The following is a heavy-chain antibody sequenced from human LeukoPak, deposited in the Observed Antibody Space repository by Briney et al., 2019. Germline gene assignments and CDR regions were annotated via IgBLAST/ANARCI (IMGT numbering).Heavy chain of an antibody. CDR1: GYTFTSYE. CDR3: ARGWEYSSSWYYYYYYYMDV. V-gene: IGHV1-8*01. CDR2: MNPNSGNT. J-gene: IGHJ6*03. Sequence: APVKVSCKASGYTFTSYEINWVRQATGQGLEWMGWMNPNSGNTGYAQKFQGRVTMTRNTSISTAYMELSSLRSEDTAVYYCARGWEYSSSWYYYYYYYMDVWGKGTTVTISS. D-gene: IGHD6-13*01.